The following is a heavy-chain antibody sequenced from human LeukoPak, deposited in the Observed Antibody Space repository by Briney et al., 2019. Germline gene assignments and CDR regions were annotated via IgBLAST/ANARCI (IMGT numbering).Heavy chain of an antibody. J-gene: IGHJ6*03. CDR3: AREGYSNYYYYYYYMDV. CDR2: IYHSGST. CDR1: GYSISSGYY. Sequence: SETLSLTCTVSGYSISSGYYWGWIRQPPGKGLEWIGSIYHSGSTYYNPSLKSRVTISVDTSKNQFSLKLSFVTAADTAVYYCAREGYSNYYYYYYYMDVWGKGTTVTVSS. D-gene: IGHD4-11*01. V-gene: IGHV4-38-2*02.